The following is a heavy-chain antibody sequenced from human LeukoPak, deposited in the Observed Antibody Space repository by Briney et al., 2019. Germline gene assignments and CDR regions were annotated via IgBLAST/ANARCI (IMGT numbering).Heavy chain of an antibody. V-gene: IGHV1-8*01. CDR1: GYTFTSYD. Sequence: GASVKVSCKASGYTFTSYDINWVRQATGQGLEWMGWMNPNSGNTGYAQKFQGRVTMTRNTSINTAYMELSSLRSEDTAVYYCATAGWSYDRFDYWGQGTLVTVSS. CDR3: ATAGWSYDRFDY. CDR2: MNPNSGNT. J-gene: IGHJ4*02. D-gene: IGHD3-3*01.